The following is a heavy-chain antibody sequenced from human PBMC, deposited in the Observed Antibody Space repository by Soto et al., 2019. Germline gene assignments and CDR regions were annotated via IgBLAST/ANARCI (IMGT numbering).Heavy chain of an antibody. Sequence: GESLKISCKGSGYSFTSYWIGWVRQMPGKVLEWMGIIYPGDSDTRYSPSFQGQVTISADKSISTAYLQWSSLKASDTAMYYCATPYYYGSGKLYYYGMDVWGQGTTVTVSS. V-gene: IGHV5-51*01. CDR2: IYPGDSDT. CDR1: GYSFTSYW. D-gene: IGHD3-10*01. J-gene: IGHJ6*02. CDR3: ATPYYYGSGKLYYYGMDV.